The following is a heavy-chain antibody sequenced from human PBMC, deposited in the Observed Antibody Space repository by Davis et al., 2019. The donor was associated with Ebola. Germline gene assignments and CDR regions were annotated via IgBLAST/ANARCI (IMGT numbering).Heavy chain of an antibody. CDR2: ISSSSSTI. V-gene: IGHV3-48*02. CDR1: GFSFSDYS. Sequence: PGGSLRLSCAASGFSFSDYSINWVRQAPGKGLEWVSYISSSSSTIYYADSVKGRFTISRDNAKNSVDLQMNSLRDEDTAVYYCARWRMATDDYWGQGTLVTVSS. J-gene: IGHJ4*02. CDR3: ARWRMATDDY. D-gene: IGHD5-24*01.